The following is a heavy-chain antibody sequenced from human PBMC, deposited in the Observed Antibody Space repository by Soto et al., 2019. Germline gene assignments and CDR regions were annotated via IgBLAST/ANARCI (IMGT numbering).Heavy chain of an antibody. Sequence: XSLRLSCASSGXTLTTEGTSWVRQAPGKGLEWVASINEDGSRTYYVDSVKGRFTISRDDAKNSMYLKMISLRAEDTAVYYCAGISRGHWDQGTLVTVSS. CDR2: INEDGSRT. V-gene: IGHV3-7*01. D-gene: IGHD2-15*01. J-gene: IGHJ4*02. CDR3: AGISRGH. CDR1: GXTLTTEG.